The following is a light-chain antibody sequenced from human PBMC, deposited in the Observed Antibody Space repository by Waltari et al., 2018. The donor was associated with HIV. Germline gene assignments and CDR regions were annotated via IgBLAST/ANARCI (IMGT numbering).Light chain of an antibody. Sequence: EIVLTQSPATLSLSHGERATLSCRASQSVDTYLAWYQQKSGQSPRLLIYDASIRATGIPARFSGSGSGTDFTLTISSLEPEDFAVYYCQQRSTWPPAPTFGGGTKVEIK. CDR2: DAS. V-gene: IGKV3-11*01. J-gene: IGKJ4*01. CDR1: QSVDTY. CDR3: QQRSTWPPAPT.